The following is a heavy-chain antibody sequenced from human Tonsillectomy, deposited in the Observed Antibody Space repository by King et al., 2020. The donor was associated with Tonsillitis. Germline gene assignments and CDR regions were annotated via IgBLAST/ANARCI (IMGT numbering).Heavy chain of an antibody. J-gene: IGHJ4*02. D-gene: IGHD3-3*01. CDR1: GGSISSGDYY. CDR2: IYYSGST. CDR3: ARWGVLIKGFDY. V-gene: IGHV4-31*03. Sequence: QLQESGPGLVKPSQTLSLTCTVSGGSISSGDYYWSWIRQHPGKGLEWIGYIYYSGSTYSNPSLKSRLSKSVDTSKNQFSLKLSSVTAADTAVYYCARWGVLIKGFDYWGQGTLVTVSS.